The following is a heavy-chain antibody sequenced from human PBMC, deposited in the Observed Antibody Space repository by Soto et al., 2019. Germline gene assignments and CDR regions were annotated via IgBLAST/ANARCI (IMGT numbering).Heavy chain of an antibody. CDR2: ISAYNGNT. V-gene: IGHV1-18*01. Sequence: ASVKVSCNAPGYTFTGNAISWVRQAPGQGLEWMGWISAYNGNTNYAQKLQGRVTMTTDTSTSTAYMELRSLISDDTAVYYCARGSHDIDYWGQGTLVTSPQ. CDR1: GYTFTGNA. CDR3: ARGSHDIDY. D-gene: IGHD1-1*01. J-gene: IGHJ4*02.